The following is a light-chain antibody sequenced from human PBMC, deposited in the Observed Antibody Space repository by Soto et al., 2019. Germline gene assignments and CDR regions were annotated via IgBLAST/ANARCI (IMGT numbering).Light chain of an antibody. CDR3: QSFDSSLGGSL. CDR2: GNV. J-gene: IGLJ3*02. V-gene: IGLV1-40*01. Sequence: QSVLTQPPSVSGAPGQRVTISCTGSSSNIGAGYDVHWYQQLPGTAPKLLIRGNVIRALGVPDRFSASKSGTSASLAISGLQAEDEADYHCQSFDSSLGGSLFGGGTKLTVL. CDR1: SSNIGAGYD.